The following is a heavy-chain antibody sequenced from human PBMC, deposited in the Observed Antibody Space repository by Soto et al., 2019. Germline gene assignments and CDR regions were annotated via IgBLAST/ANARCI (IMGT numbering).Heavy chain of an antibody. CDR1: GFTFSSYS. CDR3: ASSRGYSYGYSARLFDD. Sequence: GGSLRLSCAASGFTFSSYSMNWVRQAPGKGLEWVSYISSSSSTIYYADSVKGRFTISRDNAKNSLYLQMNSLRDEDTAVYYCASSRGYSYGYSARLFDDWGQGTRVTVSS. J-gene: IGHJ4*02. D-gene: IGHD5-18*01. CDR2: ISSSSSTI. V-gene: IGHV3-48*02.